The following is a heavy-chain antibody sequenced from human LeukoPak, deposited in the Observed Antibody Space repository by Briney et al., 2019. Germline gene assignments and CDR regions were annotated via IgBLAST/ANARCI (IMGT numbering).Heavy chain of an antibody. V-gene: IGHV3-30*02. CDR1: GFTFSSYG. Sequence: PGGSLTLSCAASGFTFSSYGMHWVRQAPGEGREWVAFIRYDGSNKYYADSVKGRFTISRDNSKNTVYLQMNSLRAEDTAVYYCAKEGYGSGSYYYYYYMDVWGKGTTVTISS. J-gene: IGHJ6*03. D-gene: IGHD3-10*01. CDR3: AKEGYGSGSYYYYYYMDV. CDR2: IRYDGSNK.